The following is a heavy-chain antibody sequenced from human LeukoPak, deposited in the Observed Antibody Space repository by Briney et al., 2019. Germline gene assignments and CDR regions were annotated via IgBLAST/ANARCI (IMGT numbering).Heavy chain of an antibody. V-gene: IGHV4-38-2*02. J-gene: IGHJ4*02. CDR3: AGSTIFGLGDY. Sequence: SETLSLTCTVSGYSISSGYYWGWIRQPPGKGLEWIGSIYHSGSTYYNPSLKSRVTISVDTSKNQFSLKLSSVTAADTAVYYCAGSTIFGLGDYWGQGTLVTVSS. CDR2: IYHSGST. CDR1: GYSISSGYY. D-gene: IGHD3-3*01.